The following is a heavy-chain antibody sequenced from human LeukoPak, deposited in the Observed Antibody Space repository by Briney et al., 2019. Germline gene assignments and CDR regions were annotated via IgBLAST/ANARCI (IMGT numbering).Heavy chain of an antibody. CDR1: GGSISSSSYY. CDR2: IYYSGST. V-gene: IGHV4-39*07. J-gene: IGHJ4*02. Sequence: SETLSLTCTVSGGSISSSSYYWGWIRQPPGKGLEWIGSIYYSGSTYYNPSLKSRVTISVDTSKNQLSLKLSSVTAADTAVYYCARDRNRYYFDYWGQGTLVTVSS. CDR3: ARDRNRYYFDY. D-gene: IGHD1-14*01.